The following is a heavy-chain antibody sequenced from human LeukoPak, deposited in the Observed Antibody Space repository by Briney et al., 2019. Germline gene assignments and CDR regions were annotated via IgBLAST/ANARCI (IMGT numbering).Heavy chain of an antibody. Sequence: SETLSLTCAVYGESFSAYFWNWIRQAPGKPLEYIGEINHRGSSHYNPSLKTRVTLSVDTSKNQFSLKLASVTAADTAVYFCARGSSFDGYCSAGACDAGYYDSWGQGTPVTVSS. D-gene: IGHD2-15*01. CDR2: INHRGSS. J-gene: IGHJ4*02. CDR3: ARGSSFDGYCSAGACDAGYYDS. CDR1: GESFSAYF. V-gene: IGHV4-34*01.